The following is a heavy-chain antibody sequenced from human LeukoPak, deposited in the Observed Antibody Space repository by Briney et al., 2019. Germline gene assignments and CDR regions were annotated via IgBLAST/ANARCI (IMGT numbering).Heavy chain of an antibody. J-gene: IGHJ4*02. CDR2: INPNSGVT. D-gene: IGHD3-9*01. Sequence: GASVKVSCKASGYTFTDFCIHWVRQAPGQGLEWMGRINPNSGVTNYAQTFQGRVTMTRDTSINAAYMELSRLGSDDTAVYYCARELTRRAIFTDYWGQGTLVTVSS. V-gene: IGHV1-2*06. CDR1: GYTFTDFC. CDR3: ARELTRRAIFTDY.